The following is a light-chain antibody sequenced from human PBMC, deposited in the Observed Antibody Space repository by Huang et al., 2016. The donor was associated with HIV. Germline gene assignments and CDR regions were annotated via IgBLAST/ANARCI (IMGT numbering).Light chain of an antibody. V-gene: IGKV2-30*02. J-gene: IGKJ4*01. CDR3: MQGTHWPLT. Sequence: DVVMTQSPLSLPVTLGQPASISCRSRQSLVHSDGNTYVNWFHQRPGQSPRRLIYKVSNRDSGVPDRYSGSGSGTDFTLKISRVEAEDVGVYYCMQGTHWPLTFGGGTKVEIK. CDR1: QSLVHSDGNTY. CDR2: KVS.